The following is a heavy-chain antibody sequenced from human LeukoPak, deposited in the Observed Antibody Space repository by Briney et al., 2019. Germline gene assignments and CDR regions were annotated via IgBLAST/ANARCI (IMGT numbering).Heavy chain of an antibody. V-gene: IGHV3-30*02. Sequence: GGSLRLSCAASGFTFGNYGMHWVRQAPGKGLEWVAFIRYDGSNKYYADSVKGRFTISRDNSKNTLYLQMNSLRAEDTAVYYCAKDQELSYAGYYFDYWGQGTLVTVSS. CDR1: GFTFGNYG. J-gene: IGHJ4*02. CDR3: AKDQELSYAGYYFDY. CDR2: IRYDGSNK. D-gene: IGHD3-16*02.